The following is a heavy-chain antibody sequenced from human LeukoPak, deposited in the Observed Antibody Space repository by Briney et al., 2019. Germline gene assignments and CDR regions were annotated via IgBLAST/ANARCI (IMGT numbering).Heavy chain of an antibody. CDR2: ISSGGSTI. J-gene: IGHJ4*02. CDR1: GFTFSDYY. V-gene: IGHV3-11*01. D-gene: IGHD5-18*01. CDR3: ASQKGWGYRNLGQFDY. Sequence: GGSLRLSCAASGFTFSDYYMSWIRQAPGKGLEWVSYISSGGSTIYYADSVKGRFTISRDNAKNSLYLQMNSLRAEDTAVHYCASQKGWGYRNLGQFDYWGQGTLVTVSS.